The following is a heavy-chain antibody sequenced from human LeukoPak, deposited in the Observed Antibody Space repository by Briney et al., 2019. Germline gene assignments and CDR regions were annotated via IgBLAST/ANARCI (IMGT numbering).Heavy chain of an antibody. V-gene: IGHV3-13*01. CDR3: ARAPPYSSASWGYYGMDV. J-gene: IGHJ6*02. CDR2: IGIAGDT. CDR1: GFTFSSYD. Sequence: GGSLRLSCAASGFTFSSYDMHWVRQTTGKGLEWVSSIGIAGDTYYPGSVKGRFTISRENAKNSLYLQMNSLRAGDTAVYYRARAPPYSSASWGYYGMDVWGQGTTVTVSS. D-gene: IGHD6-6*01.